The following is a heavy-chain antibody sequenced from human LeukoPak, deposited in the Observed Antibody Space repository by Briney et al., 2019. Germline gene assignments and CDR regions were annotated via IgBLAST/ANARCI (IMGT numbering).Heavy chain of an antibody. CDR3: ARARYETRIRPQSRYDSYHYMDG. CDR2: INAGNGNA. CDR1: GSTFSTYI. J-gene: IGHJ6*03. Sequence: GASVKVSLKSSGSTFSTYIVHWVRRAPGPGRGWVGGINAGNGNAEYSKEFQDRVSITRDTSTTTAYTELSSLRSEDMAVSSCARARYETRIRPQSRYDSYHYMDGWGKGTTVTVSS. V-gene: IGHV1-3*03. D-gene: IGHD3-3*01.